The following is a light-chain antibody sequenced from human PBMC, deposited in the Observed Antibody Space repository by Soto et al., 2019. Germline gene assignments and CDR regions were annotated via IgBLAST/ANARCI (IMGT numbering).Light chain of an antibody. CDR2: DVS. J-gene: IGLJ1*01. V-gene: IGLV2-14*01. CDR3: SSYKSFREKV. Sequence: QSVLTQPASVSGSPGQSITISCTGTSSDVGGYNYVSWYQQYPGKAPKLMIHDVSNRPSGVSDRFSGSKSGNTASLTISGLQAEAEADYYCSSYKSFREKVCGTGTKVTV. CDR1: SSDVGGYNY.